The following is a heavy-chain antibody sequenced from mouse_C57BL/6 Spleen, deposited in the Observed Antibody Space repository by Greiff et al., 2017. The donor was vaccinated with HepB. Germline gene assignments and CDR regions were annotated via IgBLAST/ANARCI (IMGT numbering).Heavy chain of an antibody. CDR3: AREGDPDY. D-gene: IGHD3-3*01. V-gene: IGHV5-6*01. Sequence: EVQLQQSGGDLVKPGGSLKLSCAASGFTFSSYGMSWVRQTPDKRLEWVATISSGGSYTYYPDSVKGRFTISRDNAKNTLYLQMSSLKSEDTAMYYCAREGDPDYWGQGTTLTVSS. CDR2: ISSGGSYT. J-gene: IGHJ2*01. CDR1: GFTFSSYG.